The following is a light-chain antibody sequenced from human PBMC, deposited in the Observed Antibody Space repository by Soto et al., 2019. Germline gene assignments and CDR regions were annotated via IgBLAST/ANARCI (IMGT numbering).Light chain of an antibody. Sequence: DIQMTQSPSSLSASVGDRVTITCRASQDLDRWLAWYQQKSGRAPKLLIYDSSSLESGVPSRFSGSGSGTEFSLTISSLQPDDFATYFCQQYDSFSITFCQGTRLEI. CDR3: QQYDSFSIT. CDR1: QDLDRW. J-gene: IGKJ5*01. CDR2: DSS. V-gene: IGKV1-5*01.